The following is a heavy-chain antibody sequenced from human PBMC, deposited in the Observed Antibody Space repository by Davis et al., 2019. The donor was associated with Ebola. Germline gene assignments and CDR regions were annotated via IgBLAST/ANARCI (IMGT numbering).Heavy chain of an antibody. CDR2: ISAYNGNT. CDR3: ARDIESRYDFWSGPSGMDV. Sequence: AASVKVSCKASGYTFTSYGISWVRQAPGQGLEWMGWISAYNGNTNYAQKLQGRVTMTRDTSTSTVYMELSSLRSEDTAVYYCARDIESRYDFWSGPSGMDVWGQGTTVTVSS. CDR1: GYTFTSYG. D-gene: IGHD3-3*01. V-gene: IGHV1-18*01. J-gene: IGHJ6*02.